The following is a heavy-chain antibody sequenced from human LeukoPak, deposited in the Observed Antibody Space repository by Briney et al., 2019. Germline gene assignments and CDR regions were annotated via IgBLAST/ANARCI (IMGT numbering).Heavy chain of an antibody. CDR1: GYTFTGYY. V-gene: IGHV1-2*02. J-gene: IGHJ4*02. D-gene: IGHD6-19*01. CDR2: INPNRGVT. CDR3: ARGPEWYSSGLYAGGVVY. Sequence: ASVKVSCKASGYTFTGYYMNWVRQAPGQGLEWMGWINPNRGVTNYAQKFQGRVTITRDTSISTAYMELSRLRSDDTAVYYCARGPEWYSSGLYAGGVVYWGQGALGTVSS.